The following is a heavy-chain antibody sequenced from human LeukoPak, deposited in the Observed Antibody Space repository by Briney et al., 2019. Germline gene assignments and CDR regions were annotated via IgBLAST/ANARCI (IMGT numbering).Heavy chain of an antibody. CDR3: ARGQQLVRYFDY. J-gene: IGHJ4*02. Sequence: SETLSLTCAVYGGSFSGYYWSWIRQPPGKGLEWIGEINHSGSTNYNPSLKGRVTISVDTSKNQFSLKLSSVTAADTAVYYCARGQQLVRYFDYWGQGTLVTVSS. V-gene: IGHV4-34*01. CDR2: INHSGST. D-gene: IGHD6-13*01. CDR1: GGSFSGYY.